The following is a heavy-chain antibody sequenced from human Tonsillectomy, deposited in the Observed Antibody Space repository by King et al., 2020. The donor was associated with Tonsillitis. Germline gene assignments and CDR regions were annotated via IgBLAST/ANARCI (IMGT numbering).Heavy chain of an antibody. Sequence: VQLVESGGGIVQPGRSLRLSCAASGFTFSSYAMHWVRQAPGKGLEWVAVISYDGRNKYYADSVKGRFTISRDSSKNTLNLQMDSLRSEDTAVYYCARGTYYDFSPEDYWGQGTLVTVSS. J-gene: IGHJ4*02. D-gene: IGHD3-22*01. CDR2: ISYDGRNK. CDR1: GFTFSSYA. V-gene: IGHV3-30*01. CDR3: ARGTYYDFSPEDY.